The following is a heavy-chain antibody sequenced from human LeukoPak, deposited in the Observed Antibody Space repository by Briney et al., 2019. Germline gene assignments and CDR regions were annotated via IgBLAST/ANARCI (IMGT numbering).Heavy chain of an antibody. Sequence: GGSLSFPCAASGFTFSNAEMSWVRQAPGKGLEWVGRIKSKTDGGTTDYAAPVKGRFTISRDDSKNTLYLQMNSLKTEDTAVYYCTTDRSAVIHEGGQGKMVTVSS. CDR2: IKSKTDGGTT. D-gene: IGHD2-21*01. J-gene: IGHJ3*01. CDR1: GFTFSNAE. V-gene: IGHV3-15*01. CDR3: TTDRSAVIHE.